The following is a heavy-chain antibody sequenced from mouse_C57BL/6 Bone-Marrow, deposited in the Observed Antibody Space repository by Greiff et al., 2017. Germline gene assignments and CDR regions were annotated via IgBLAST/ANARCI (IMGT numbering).Heavy chain of an antibody. CDR2: IDPEDGET. CDR1: GFNIKDYY. Sequence: VQLQQSGAELVKPGASVKLSCTASGFNIKDYYIHWVKQRTEQGLEWIGRIDPEDGETKYAPKFQDKATITADTSSNPAYLQLSSLTSEDTAVDYCTRSHIDYGTSYWGRGTALTVTA. CDR3: TRSHIDYGTSY. J-gene: IGHJ2*01. V-gene: IGHV14-2*01. D-gene: IGHD1-1*01.